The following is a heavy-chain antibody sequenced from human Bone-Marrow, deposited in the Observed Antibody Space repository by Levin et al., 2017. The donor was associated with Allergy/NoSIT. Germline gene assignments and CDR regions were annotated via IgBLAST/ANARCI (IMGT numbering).Heavy chain of an antibody. V-gene: IGHV4-34*01. CDR3: ARGMGKLDVVVPAASLRFDP. D-gene: IGHD2-2*01. CDR1: GGSFSGYY. J-gene: IGHJ5*02. CDR2: INHSGST. Sequence: SETLSLTCAVYGGSFSGYYWSWIRQPPGKGLEWIGEINHSGSTNYNPSLKSRVTISVDTSKNQFSLKLSSVTAADTAVYYCARGMGKLDVVVPAASLRFDPWGQGTLVTVSS.